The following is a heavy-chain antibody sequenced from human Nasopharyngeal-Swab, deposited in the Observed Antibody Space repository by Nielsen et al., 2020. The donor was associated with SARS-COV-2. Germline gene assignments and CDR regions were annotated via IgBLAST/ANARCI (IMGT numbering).Heavy chain of an antibody. J-gene: IGHJ4*02. CDR2: ISYDGSIK. D-gene: IGHD2-15*01. CDR1: GFTFSSYA. V-gene: IGHV3-30-3*01. Sequence: GRSLRLSCEASGFTFSSYAMHWVRQAPGKGLEWLGVISYDGSIKRSADSVEGRFTISRDNSKNTLYLQMNSLRTDDTAVYYCARGGSGGESSFDYWGQGTLVTVSA. CDR3: ARGGSGGESSFDY.